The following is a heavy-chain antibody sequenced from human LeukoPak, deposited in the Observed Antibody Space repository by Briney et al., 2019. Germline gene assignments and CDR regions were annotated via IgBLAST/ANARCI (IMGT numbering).Heavy chain of an antibody. D-gene: IGHD2/OR15-2a*01. CDR2: INQGGSDK. Sequence: GGSLRLSCAASGFSFSTYSMTSARQAPGKGLEYVANINQGGSDKYYVDSVKGRFTISRDNAENSLYLQMNSLRAEDTAVYYCARGQSYNIYWGQGTLVTVSS. J-gene: IGHJ4*02. CDR1: GFSFSTYS. CDR3: ARGQSYNIY. V-gene: IGHV3-7*04.